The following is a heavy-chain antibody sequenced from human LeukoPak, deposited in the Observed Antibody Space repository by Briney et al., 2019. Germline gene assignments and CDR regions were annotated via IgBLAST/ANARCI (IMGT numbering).Heavy chain of an antibody. D-gene: IGHD6-13*01. CDR2: ISYDGSNK. Sequence: GGSLRLSCAASGFTFSSYGMHWVRQAPGKGLEWVAVISYDGSNKYYADSVKGRFTISRDNSKNTLYLQMNSLRAEDTAVYYCAKLLIAAAGSVEDYWGQGTLVTVSS. CDR3: AKLLIAAAGSVEDY. CDR1: GFTFSSYG. V-gene: IGHV3-30*18. J-gene: IGHJ4*02.